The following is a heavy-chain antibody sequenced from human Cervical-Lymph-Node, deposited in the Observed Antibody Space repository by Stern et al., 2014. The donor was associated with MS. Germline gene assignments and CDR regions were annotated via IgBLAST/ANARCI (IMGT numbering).Heavy chain of an antibody. D-gene: IGHD6-19*01. J-gene: IGHJ4*02. CDR3: ARDLVMYSSAWSPGPY. CDR2: ISYDGGNK. V-gene: IGHV3-30*04. Sequence: QLVQSGGGVVQPGRSLRLSCAASGFTFSAYAMHWVRQTPGKGLEWLAVISYDGGNKYYAGSLKGRFTISRDNSKNTLYLHMNSLRADDTAVYYCARDLVMYSSAWSPGPYWGQGTLVTVSS. CDR1: GFTFSAYA.